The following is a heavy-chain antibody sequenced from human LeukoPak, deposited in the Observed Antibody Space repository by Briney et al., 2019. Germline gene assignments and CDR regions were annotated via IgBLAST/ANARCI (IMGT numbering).Heavy chain of an antibody. D-gene: IGHD2-2*01. CDR1: GFTFSSYS. CDR3: AGRCSSTSCYDIEFDY. CDR2: ISSSGSYI. J-gene: IGHJ4*02. V-gene: IGHV3-21*01. Sequence: PGGSLRLSCAASGFTFSSYSMNWVRQAPGKGLEWVSSISSSGSYIYYADSVKGRFTISRDNAKNSLYLQMNSLRAEDTAVYYCAGRCSSTSCYDIEFDYWGQGTLVTVSS.